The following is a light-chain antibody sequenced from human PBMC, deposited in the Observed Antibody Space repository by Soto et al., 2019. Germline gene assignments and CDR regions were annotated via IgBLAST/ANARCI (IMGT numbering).Light chain of an antibody. V-gene: IGLV1-44*01. Sequence: QSVLTQSPSASGTPGQRVTISCSGSRSNIGTYTVNWYQQLPGTAPTLLIFRNHQRPSGVPDRFSGSKSGTSAYLAISGPQSEDEADYYCAAWDDSLRAVVFGGGTMLTVL. J-gene: IGLJ2*01. CDR1: RSNIGTYT. CDR2: RNH. CDR3: AAWDDSLRAVV.